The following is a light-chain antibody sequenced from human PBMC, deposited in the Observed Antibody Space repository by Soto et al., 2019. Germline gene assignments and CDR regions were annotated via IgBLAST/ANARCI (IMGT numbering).Light chain of an antibody. V-gene: IGKV1-39*01. Sequence: DIQMTQSPSSLSASVGDRVTITCRASQSISTYLNWYQQKPGKAPKLLIYAASSLQSGVPSRFSGSGSGTEFTLTISSLQPEDFATYYCQQSYSRPLTFGQGTKVDIK. CDR1: QSISTY. J-gene: IGKJ1*01. CDR2: AAS. CDR3: QQSYSRPLT.